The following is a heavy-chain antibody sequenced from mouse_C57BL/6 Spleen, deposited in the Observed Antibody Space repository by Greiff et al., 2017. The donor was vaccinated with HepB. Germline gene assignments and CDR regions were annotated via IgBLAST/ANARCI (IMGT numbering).Heavy chain of an antibody. CDR1: GYSITSGYY. CDR3: ARRGLGGNWYFDV. Sequence: EVQLQESGPGLVKPSQSLSLTCSVTGYSITSGYYWNWIRQFPGNKLEWMGYISYDGSNNYNPSLKNRISITRDTSKNQFFLKLNSVTTEDTATYYCARRGLGGNWYFDVWGTGTTVTVSS. J-gene: IGHJ1*03. V-gene: IGHV3-6*01. D-gene: IGHD4-1*01. CDR2: ISYDGSN.